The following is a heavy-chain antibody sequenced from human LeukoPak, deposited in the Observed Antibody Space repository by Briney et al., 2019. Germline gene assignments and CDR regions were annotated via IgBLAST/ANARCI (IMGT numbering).Heavy chain of an antibody. CDR3: ARAGTVVTPRHYYYYMDV. V-gene: IGHV1-69*05. J-gene: IGHJ6*03. CDR2: IIPIFGTA. Sequence: ASVKVSCQASGGTFSSYAISWVRQAPGQGLEWMGGIIPIFGTANYAQKFQGRVTITTDESTSTAYMELSSLRSEDTAVYYCARAGTVVTPRHYYYYMDVWGKGTTVTVS. CDR1: GGTFSSYA. D-gene: IGHD4-23*01.